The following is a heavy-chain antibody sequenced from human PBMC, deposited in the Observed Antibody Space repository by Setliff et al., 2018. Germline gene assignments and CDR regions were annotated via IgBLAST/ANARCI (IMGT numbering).Heavy chain of an antibody. D-gene: IGHD3-3*01. CDR3: ARGRHPPWSGYPYYYMDV. V-gene: IGHV1-69*06. J-gene: IGHJ6*03. CDR1: GGTFSSYA. CDR2: IIPIFGTA. Sequence: SVKVSCKASGGTFSSYAISWVRQAPGQGLEWMGRIIPIFGTANYAQKFQGRVTITADKSTSTAYMELSSLSSEDTAVYYCARGRHPPWSGYPYYYMDVWGKGTTVTVSS.